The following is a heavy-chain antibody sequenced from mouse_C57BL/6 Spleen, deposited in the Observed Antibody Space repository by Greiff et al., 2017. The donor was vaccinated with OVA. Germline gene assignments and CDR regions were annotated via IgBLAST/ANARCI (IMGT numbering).Heavy chain of an antibody. Sequence: EVMLVESGGGLVQPKGSLKLSCAASGFSFNTYAMNWVRQAPGKGLEWVARIRSKSNNYATYYADSVKDRFTISRDDSESMLYLQMNNLKTEDTAMYYCVRQLEYYAMDYWGQGTSVTVSS. CDR1: GFSFNTYA. D-gene: IGHD4-1*01. CDR3: VRQLEYYAMDY. CDR2: IRSKSNNYAT. V-gene: IGHV10-1*01. J-gene: IGHJ4*01.